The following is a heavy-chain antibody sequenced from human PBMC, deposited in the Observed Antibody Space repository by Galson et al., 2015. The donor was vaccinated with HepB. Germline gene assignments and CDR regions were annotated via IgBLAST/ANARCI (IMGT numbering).Heavy chain of an antibody. Sequence: SLRLSCAASGFSFSSYSIDWVRQAPGKGLEWVSSISSSGNYIYYANSLKGRFTISRDNAKNSLYLQMNSLRAEDTAVYYCARVSNYGDIRDSFDIWGQGTMVTVSS. CDR3: ARVSNYGDIRDSFDI. D-gene: IGHD4-17*01. CDR2: ISSSGNYI. J-gene: IGHJ3*02. V-gene: IGHV3-21*06. CDR1: GFSFSSYS.